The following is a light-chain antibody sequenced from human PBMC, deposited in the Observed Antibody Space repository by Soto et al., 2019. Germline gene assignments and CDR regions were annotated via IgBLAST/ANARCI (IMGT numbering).Light chain of an antibody. Sequence: QPVLTQPPSASGTPGQRVTISCSGSSSNIGSNYVYWYQQLPGTAPKLLIYKNDQRPSGVPDRFSGSKSGTPASLAISGLRSEDEADYYCAAWDDSLSGPVFGGGTQLTVL. CDR2: KND. J-gene: IGLJ7*01. CDR3: AAWDDSLSGPV. CDR1: SSNIGSNY. V-gene: IGLV1-47*01.